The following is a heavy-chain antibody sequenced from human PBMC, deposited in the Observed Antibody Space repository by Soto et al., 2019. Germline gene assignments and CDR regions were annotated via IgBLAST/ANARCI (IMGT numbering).Heavy chain of an antibody. J-gene: IGHJ6*03. CDR3: AKEGIAARPGYYYYYMDV. D-gene: IGHD6-6*01. Sequence: GGSLRLSCAASGFTFSSYAMSWVRQAPGKGLEWVLAISGSGGSTYYADSVKGRFTISRDNSKNTLYLQMNSLRAEDTAVYYCAKEGIAARPGYYYYYMDVWGKGTTVTVSS. CDR2: ISGSGGST. V-gene: IGHV3-23*01. CDR1: GFTFSSYA.